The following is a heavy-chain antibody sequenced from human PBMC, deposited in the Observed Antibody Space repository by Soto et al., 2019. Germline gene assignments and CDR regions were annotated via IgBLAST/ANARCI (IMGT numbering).Heavy chain of an antibody. D-gene: IGHD3-22*01. CDR1: GFTVSSNY. J-gene: IGHJ6*02. Sequence: EVQLVESGGGLVQPGGSLRLSCAASGFTVSSNYMSWVRQAPGKGLEWVSVIYSAGSTYYADSVKGRFTISRHNSKNTLYLQMNSLRAEDTAVYYCARDPYYDSSGYLASNGMDVWGQGTTVTVSS. CDR3: ARDPYYDSSGYLASNGMDV. V-gene: IGHV3-53*04. CDR2: IYSAGST.